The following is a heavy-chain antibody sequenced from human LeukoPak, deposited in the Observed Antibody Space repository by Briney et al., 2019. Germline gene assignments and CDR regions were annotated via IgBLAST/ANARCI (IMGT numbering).Heavy chain of an antibody. CDR2: ISSSSSYI. V-gene: IGHV3-21*04. Sequence: GGSLRLSCVTSGFIFSSYSMNWVRQAPGKGLEWVSSISSSSSYIYYADSVKGRFTISRDNSKNTLYLQMNSLRAEDTAVYYCAREGRDTMVRATGRWFDPWGQGTLVTVSS. CDR1: GFIFSSYS. CDR3: AREGRDTMVRATGRWFDP. J-gene: IGHJ5*02. D-gene: IGHD3-10*01.